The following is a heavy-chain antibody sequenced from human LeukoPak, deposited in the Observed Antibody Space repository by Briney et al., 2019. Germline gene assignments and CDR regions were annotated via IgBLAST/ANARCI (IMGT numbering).Heavy chain of an antibody. Sequence: GGSLRLSCTVSGFTVSTNSMSWVRQAPGKGLEWVSFIYSDNTHYSGSVKGRFTISRDNSKNTLYLQMNSLRAEDTAVYYCARRAGAYSHPYDYWGQGTLVTVSS. D-gene: IGHD4/OR15-4a*01. V-gene: IGHV3-53*01. CDR1: GFTVSTNS. CDR3: ARRAGAYSHPYDY. J-gene: IGHJ4*02. CDR2: IYSDNT.